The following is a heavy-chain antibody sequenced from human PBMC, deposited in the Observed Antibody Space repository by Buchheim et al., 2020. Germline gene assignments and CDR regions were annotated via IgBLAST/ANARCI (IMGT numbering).Heavy chain of an antibody. J-gene: IGHJ5*02. CDR3: ARVKGIAAARSWFDP. CDR1: GGSISSYY. CDR2: IYYSGST. V-gene: IGHV4-59*12. D-gene: IGHD6-13*01. Sequence: QVQLQQWGAGLLKPSETLSLTCTVSGGSISSYYWSWIRQPPGKGLEWIGYIYYSGSTNYNPSLKSRVTISVDTSKNQFSLKLSSVTAADTAVYYCARVKGIAAARSWFDPWGQGTL.